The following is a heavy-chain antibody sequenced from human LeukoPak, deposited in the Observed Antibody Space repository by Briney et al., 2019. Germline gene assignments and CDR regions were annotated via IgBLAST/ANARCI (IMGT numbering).Heavy chain of an antibody. Sequence: PGGSLRLSCAASGFTFNTYAMSWVRQAPGKGLEWVSGISGSGDTTYYADSVKGRFTISRDNPKNTLYLQMNSLRAEDTAVYYCAKDSYYYGSGSYYGWFDPWGQGTLVTVSS. J-gene: IGHJ5*02. CDR2: ISGSGDTT. V-gene: IGHV3-23*01. CDR3: AKDSYYYGSGSYYGWFDP. D-gene: IGHD3-10*01. CDR1: GFTFNTYA.